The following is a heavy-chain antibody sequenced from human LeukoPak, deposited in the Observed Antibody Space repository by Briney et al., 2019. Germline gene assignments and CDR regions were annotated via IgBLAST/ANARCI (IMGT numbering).Heavy chain of an antibody. CDR2: ISYDGSNK. CDR3: AKDLSYYDFWSGSLFYYYGMDV. V-gene: IGHV3-30*18. CDR1: GFTFSSYG. D-gene: IGHD3-3*01. J-gene: IGHJ6*02. Sequence: GWSLRLSCAASGFTFSSYGMHWVRQAPGKGLEWVAVISYDGSNKYHADSVKGRFTISRDNSKNTLYLQMNSLRAEDTAVYYCAKDLSYYDFWSGSLFYYYGMDVWGQGTTVTVSS.